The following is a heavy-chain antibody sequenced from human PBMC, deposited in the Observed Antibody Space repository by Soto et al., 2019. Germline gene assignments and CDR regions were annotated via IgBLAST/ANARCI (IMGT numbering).Heavy chain of an antibody. CDR3: ARYDSSGYYWPYYYYGMDV. Sequence: GGSLRLSCAASGFTFSTYAMSWVRQAPGKGLEWVSAISGSGGSTYYADSVKGRFTISRDNSKNTLYLQMNSLRAEDTAVYYCARYDSSGYYWPYYYYGMDVWGQGTTVTVS. CDR2: ISGSGGST. V-gene: IGHV3-23*01. CDR1: GFTFSTYA. D-gene: IGHD3-22*01. J-gene: IGHJ6*02.